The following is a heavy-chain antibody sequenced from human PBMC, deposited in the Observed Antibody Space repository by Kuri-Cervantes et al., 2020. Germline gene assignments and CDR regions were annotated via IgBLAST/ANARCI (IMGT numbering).Heavy chain of an antibody. J-gene: IGHJ5*02. CDR2: IYPGDSDT. Sequence: GESLKISCKGSGYSFTSYWIGWVRQMPGKGLEWMGIIYPGDSDTRYSPSFQGQVTISADKSISTAYLQWSSLKASDTAMYYCARGLRYCSSTSCYGGNWFDPWGQGTRGTESS. CDR3: ARGLRYCSSTSCYGGNWFDP. V-gene: IGHV5-51*01. CDR1: GYSFTSYW. D-gene: IGHD2-2*01.